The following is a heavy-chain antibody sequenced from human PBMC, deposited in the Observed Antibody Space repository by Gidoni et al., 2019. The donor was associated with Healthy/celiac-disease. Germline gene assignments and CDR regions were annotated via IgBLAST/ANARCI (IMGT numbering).Heavy chain of an antibody. V-gene: IGHV4-34*01. J-gene: IGHJ4*02. Sequence: QVQLQQWGAGLLKPSETLSLTCAVYGGSFSGYYWNWIRQPPGKGLEWIGEINHSGSTNYNPSLKSRVTISVDTSKNQFSLKLSSVTAADTAVYYCARGRYYYDSSGYLRAYYFDYWGQGTLVTVSS. CDR2: INHSGST. D-gene: IGHD3-22*01. CDR1: GGSFSGYY. CDR3: ARGRYYYDSSGYLRAYYFDY.